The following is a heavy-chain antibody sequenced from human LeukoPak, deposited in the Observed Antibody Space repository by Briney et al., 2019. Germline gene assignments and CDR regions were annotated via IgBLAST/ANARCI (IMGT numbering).Heavy chain of an antibody. J-gene: IGHJ4*01. CDR2: IYYSGST. Sequence: SETLSLTCTVSGSSIRSSSYHWGWVRQPPGKGLEWIGNIYYSGSTSYNPSLKSRVTLSVDTSKNQFSLKLSSVTAADTAVFYCARLAGRDTSDWPYFHYWGQGALVTVSS. D-gene: IGHD2-2*01. CDR3: ARLAGRDTSDWPYFHY. V-gene: IGHV4-39*01. CDR1: GSSIRSSSYH.